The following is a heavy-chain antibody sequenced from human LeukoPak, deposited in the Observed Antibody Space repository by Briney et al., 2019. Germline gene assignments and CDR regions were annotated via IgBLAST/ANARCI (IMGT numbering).Heavy chain of an antibody. CDR3: ARSQGGFREFP. CDR2: INESGST. J-gene: IGHJ5*02. D-gene: IGHD3-10*01. CDR1: GGSFSGYY. V-gene: IGHV4-34*01. Sequence: SETLSLTCAVDGGSFSGYYWSCIRQPPGKGLEWIGEINESGSTNYNPSLKSRVTISVDTPKNHFSLKLSSVTAAATAVYYCARSQGGFREFPWGQGTLVTVSS.